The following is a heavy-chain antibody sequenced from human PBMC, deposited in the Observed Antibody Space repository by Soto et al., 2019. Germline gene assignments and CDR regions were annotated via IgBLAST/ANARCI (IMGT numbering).Heavy chain of an antibody. J-gene: IGHJ4*02. V-gene: IGHV1-58*01. CDR2: ISVNSGNT. Sequence: ASVKVSCKASGFTFTSYDVQWVRQARGQRLEWIGWISVNSGNTNYAQKFQDRVTITRDMSISTAYMELRRLRSEDTAVYYCAAITGSATSFDYWGQGTLVTVSS. D-gene: IGHD3-16*01. CDR1: GFTFTSYD. CDR3: AAITGSATSFDY.